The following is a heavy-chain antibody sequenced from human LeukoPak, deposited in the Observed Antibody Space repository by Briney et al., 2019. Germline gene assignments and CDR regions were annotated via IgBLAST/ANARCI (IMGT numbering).Heavy chain of an antibody. V-gene: IGHV3-23*01. D-gene: IGHD3-10*01. CDR2: ISGISGSTT. J-gene: IGHJ6*02. CDR1: GFNFADHA. Sequence: GGSLRLSCAASGFNFADHAMRWVRQAPGKGLEWVSAISGISGSTTIYADSVKGRFAVSRDNSRNTLFLQMNSLRAEDTAVYYCAKNYASVRWVPYAMDVWGQGTSVTVAS. CDR3: AKNYASVRWVPYAMDV.